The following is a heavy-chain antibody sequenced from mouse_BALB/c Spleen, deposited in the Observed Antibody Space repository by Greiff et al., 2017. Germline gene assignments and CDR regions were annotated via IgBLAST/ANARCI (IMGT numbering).Heavy chain of an antibody. D-gene: IGHD2-4*01. CDR2: ISSGGSYT. V-gene: IGHV5-9-1*01. J-gene: IGHJ2*01. CDR3: ARLYYDYVDY. CDR1: GFTFSSYA. Sequence: EVMLVESGGGLVKPGGSLKLSCAASGFTFSSYAMSWVRQTPEKRLEWVATISSGGSYTYYPDSVKGRFTISRDNAKNTLYLQMSSLRSEDTAMYYCARLYYDYVDYWGQGTTLTVSS.